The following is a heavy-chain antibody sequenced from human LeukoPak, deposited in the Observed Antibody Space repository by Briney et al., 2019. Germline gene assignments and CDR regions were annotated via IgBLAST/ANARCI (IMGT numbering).Heavy chain of an antibody. V-gene: IGHV3-74*01. Sequence: PGGSLSLSCAASGFTFTSYWIHWVRQVPGKGLEWVSRIDGDGSSRSYADSVQGRFTISRDNGKKTVFLQMNSLSAEDTAVYYCARILEGYYYFGLDVWGQGTTVIVSS. CDR2: IDGDGSSR. CDR1: GFTFTSYW. D-gene: IGHD3/OR15-3a*01. CDR3: ARILEGYYYFGLDV. J-gene: IGHJ6*02.